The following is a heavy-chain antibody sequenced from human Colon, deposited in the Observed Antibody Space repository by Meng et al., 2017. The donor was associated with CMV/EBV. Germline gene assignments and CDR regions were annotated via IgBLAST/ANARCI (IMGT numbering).Heavy chain of an antibody. D-gene: IGHD5-18*01. J-gene: IGHJ6*02. CDR2: ISYDGSNK. V-gene: IGHV3-30*04. CDR3: AKDLASSGYSYGGYYYGMDV. CDR1: GFTFSSYA. Sequence: GGSLRLSCAASGFTFSSYAMHWVRQAPGKGLEWVAVISYDGSNKYYADSVKGRFTISRDNSKNTLYLQMNSLRAEDTAVYYCAKDLASSGYSYGGYYYGMDVWGQGTTVTVSS.